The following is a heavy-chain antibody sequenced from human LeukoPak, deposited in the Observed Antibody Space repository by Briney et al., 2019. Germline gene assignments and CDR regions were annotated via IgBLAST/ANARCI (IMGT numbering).Heavy chain of an antibody. CDR3: ARDYYDSSGILRYYYYYYYMDV. CDR1: GGSFSGYY. J-gene: IGHJ6*03. CDR2: INHSGST. Sequence: SETLSLTCAVYGGSFSGYYWSWIRQPPGKGLEWIGEINHSGSTNYNPSLKSRVTISVDTSKNQFSLKLSSVTAADTAVYYCARDYYDSSGILRYYYYYYYMDVWGKGTTVTVSS. D-gene: IGHD3-22*01. V-gene: IGHV4-34*01.